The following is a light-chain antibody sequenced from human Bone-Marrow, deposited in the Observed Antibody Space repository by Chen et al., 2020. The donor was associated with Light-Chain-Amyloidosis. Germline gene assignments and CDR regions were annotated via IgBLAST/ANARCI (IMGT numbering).Light chain of an antibody. V-gene: IGLV3-25*03. J-gene: IGLJ2*01. CDR3: QSADSSGTYEVI. CDR1: DLPTKY. Sequence: SYELTQPPSVSVSPGHTARITCSGDDLPTKYAYWYQQKPGQAPVLVIHRDTERPSGISERFCGSSSGTTATVTISGVQAEDEADYHCQSADSSGTYEVIFGGGTKLTVL. CDR2: RDT.